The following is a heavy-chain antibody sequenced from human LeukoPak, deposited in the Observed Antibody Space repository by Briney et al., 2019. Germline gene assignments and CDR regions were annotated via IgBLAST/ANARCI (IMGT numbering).Heavy chain of an antibody. V-gene: IGHV1-2*02. Sequence: ASVKVSCKASGYTFTYYYVHWVRQAPGQGLEWMGWMNPNNGVTNYAQRFQGRVTMTRDTSISTAYMELNSLRSEDTAMYYCASQWARDKGDYWGQGTLVTVSP. D-gene: IGHD5-24*01. CDR1: GYTFTYYY. CDR3: ASQWARDKGDY. CDR2: MNPNNGVT. J-gene: IGHJ4*02.